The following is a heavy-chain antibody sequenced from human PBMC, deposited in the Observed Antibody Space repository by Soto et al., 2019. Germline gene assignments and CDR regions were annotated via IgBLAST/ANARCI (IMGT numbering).Heavy chain of an antibody. Sequence: TGGSLRLSCAASGFTFSSYAMHWVRQAPGKGLEWVAVISYDGSNKYYADSVKGRFTISRDNSKNTLYLQMNSLRAEDTAVYYCARGSGSSWTYYFDYWGQGTLVTVSS. J-gene: IGHJ4*02. CDR3: ARGSGSSWTYYFDY. CDR1: GFTFSSYA. V-gene: IGHV3-30-3*01. CDR2: ISYDGSNK. D-gene: IGHD6-13*01.